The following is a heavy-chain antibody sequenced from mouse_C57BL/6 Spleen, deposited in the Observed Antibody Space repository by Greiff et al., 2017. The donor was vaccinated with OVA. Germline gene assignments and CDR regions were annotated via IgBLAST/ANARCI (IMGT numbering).Heavy chain of an antibody. D-gene: IGHD1-1*01. J-gene: IGHJ4*01. CDR1: GYTFTSYW. Sequence: QVQLQQPGAELVRPGSSVKLSCKASGYTFTSYWMHWVKQRPIQGLEWIGNIDPSDSDTHYNQKFKDKATLTVDKSSSTAYMQLSSLTSEDSAVYYCAGSGSPICYGSSPYAMDYWGQGTSVTVSS. CDR2: IDPSDSDT. CDR3: AGSGSPICYGSSPYAMDY. V-gene: IGHV1-52*01.